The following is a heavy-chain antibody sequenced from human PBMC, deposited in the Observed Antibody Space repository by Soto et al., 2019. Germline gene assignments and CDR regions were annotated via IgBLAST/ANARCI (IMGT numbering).Heavy chain of an antibody. Sequence: SETLSLTCTVSGGSISSSSYYWGWIRQPPGKGLEWIGSIYYSGSTYYNPSLKSRVTISVDTSKNQFSLKLSSVTAADTAVYYCARASNKRGYSYGPDYWGQGPLVPVSS. CDR3: ARASNKRGYSYGPDY. V-gene: IGHV4-39*07. J-gene: IGHJ4*02. D-gene: IGHD5-18*01. CDR1: GGSISSSSYY. CDR2: IYYSGST.